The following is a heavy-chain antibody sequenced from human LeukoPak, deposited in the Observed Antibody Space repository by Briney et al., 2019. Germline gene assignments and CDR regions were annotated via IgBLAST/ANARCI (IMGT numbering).Heavy chain of an antibody. CDR1: GGGFTFTSHA. CDR2: IIPIFGTA. CDR3: ARLAVVGAANGFDP. V-gene: IGHV1-69*05. J-gene: IGHJ5*02. D-gene: IGHD1-26*01. Sequence: ASVKVSCKASGGGFTFTSHAISWVRQAPGQGLEWMGGIIPIFGTANYAQKFQGRVTITTDESTSTAYMELSSLRSEDTAVYYCARLAVVGAANGFDPWGQGTLVTVSS.